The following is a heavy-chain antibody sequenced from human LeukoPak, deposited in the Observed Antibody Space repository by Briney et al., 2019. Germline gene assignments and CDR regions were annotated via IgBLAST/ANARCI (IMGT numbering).Heavy chain of an antibody. CDR1: GFSFNAYW. CDR3: ATFGLVAALDL. D-gene: IGHD5-12*01. CDR2: INPAGSET. Sequence: PGGSLRLSCAASGFSFNAYWMAWVRQAPGTGLEWVANINPAGSETFHVDPVKGRFSISRDHAKNLVYLQMNSLRAEDTAVYYSATFGLVAALDLWGQGTLVTVSS. J-gene: IGHJ4*02. V-gene: IGHV3-7*01.